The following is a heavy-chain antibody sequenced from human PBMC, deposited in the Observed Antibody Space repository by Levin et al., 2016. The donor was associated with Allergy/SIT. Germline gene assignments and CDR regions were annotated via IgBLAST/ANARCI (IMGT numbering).Heavy chain of an antibody. CDR3: AKDRVLYGMDV. J-gene: IGHJ6*02. CDR1: GFTFDDYV. CDR2: ISGDGTST. Sequence: GESLKISCVTSGFTFDDYVMHWVRQAPGKGLEWVSAISGDGTSTYHGDSVKGRFTISRDNSKNSLYLQMNSLRTEDTALYYCAKDRVLYGMDVWGQGTTVTVSS. V-gene: IGHV3-43*02.